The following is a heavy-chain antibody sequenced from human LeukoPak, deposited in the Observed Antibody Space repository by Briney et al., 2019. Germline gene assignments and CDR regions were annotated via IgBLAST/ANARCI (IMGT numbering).Heavy chain of an antibody. CDR1: GGSMSTYY. D-gene: IGHD4/OR15-4a*01. CDR2: IYYSGST. V-gene: IGHV4-59*04. CDR3: ARRPGEYGGNDFDY. J-gene: IGHJ4*02. Sequence: SETLSLTCTVSGGSMSTYYWTWIRQPPGKGLEWIGSIYYSGSTHYNPSLKSRVTMSIDTSKNQFSLRLSSVTAADTAVYYCARRPGEYGGNDFDYWGQGTLVTVSS.